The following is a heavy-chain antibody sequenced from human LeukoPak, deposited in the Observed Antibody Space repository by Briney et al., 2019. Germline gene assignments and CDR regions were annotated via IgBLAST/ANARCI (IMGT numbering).Heavy chain of an antibody. J-gene: IGHJ3*02. D-gene: IGHD5-18*01. CDR1: GGSISSYH. Sequence: SETLSLTCTVSGGSISSYHWSWIRQPPGKGLEWIGYTHYTGSTSVNPSLKSRVTISVDTSKNQFSLKVSSVTAADTAVYYCARDGDTAMILFAFDMWGQGTMVTVSS. CDR3: ARDGDTAMILFAFDM. V-gene: IGHV4-59*01. CDR2: THYTGST.